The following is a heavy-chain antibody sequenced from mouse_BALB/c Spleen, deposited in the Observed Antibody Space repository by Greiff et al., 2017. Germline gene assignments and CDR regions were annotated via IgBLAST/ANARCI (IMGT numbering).Heavy chain of an antibody. V-gene: IGHV5-15*02. Sequence: EVKLMESGGGLVQPGGSRKLSCAASGFTFSDYGMAWVRQAPGKGPEWVAFISNLAYSIYYADTVTGRFTISRENAKNTLYLEMSSLRSEDTAMYYCARDIGYYGSSPFAYWGQGTLVTVSA. CDR2: ISNLAYSI. J-gene: IGHJ3*01. D-gene: IGHD1-1*01. CDR1: GFTFSDYG. CDR3: ARDIGYYGSSPFAY.